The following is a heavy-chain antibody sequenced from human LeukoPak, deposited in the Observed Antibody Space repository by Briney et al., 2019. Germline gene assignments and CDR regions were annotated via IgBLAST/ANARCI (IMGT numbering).Heavy chain of an antibody. CDR3: ARVVGSGWPPFDH. D-gene: IGHD6-19*01. CDR1: GFTFNNYV. J-gene: IGHJ4*02. CDR2: IWYDGGSK. V-gene: IGHV3-33*01. Sequence: GTSLRLSCAASGFTFNNYVMHWVRQAPGKGLEWVAVIWYDGGSKYYADSVKGRFTISRDNSKNTLYLQMNSLRAEDTAVYYCARVVGSGWPPFDHWGQGTLVTVSS.